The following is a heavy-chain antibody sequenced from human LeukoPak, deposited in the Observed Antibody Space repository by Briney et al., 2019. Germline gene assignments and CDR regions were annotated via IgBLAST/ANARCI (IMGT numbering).Heavy chain of an antibody. D-gene: IGHD2-2*01. CDR1: GFTFSDYY. V-gene: IGHV3-11*04. Sequence: GGSLRLSCAASGFTFSDYYMSWIRQAPGKGLEWVSYISSSGSTIYYADSVKGRFTISRDNAKNSLYLQMNSLRAEDTAVYYCARDQLLATENKGDAFDIWGQGTMVTVSS. CDR3: ARDQLLATENKGDAFDI. J-gene: IGHJ3*02. CDR2: ISSSGSTI.